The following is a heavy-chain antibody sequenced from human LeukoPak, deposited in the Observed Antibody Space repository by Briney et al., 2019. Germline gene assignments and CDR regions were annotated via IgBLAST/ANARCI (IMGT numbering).Heavy chain of an antibody. CDR2: IRYDGSDK. D-gene: IGHD2-2*01. Sequence: PGGSLRLSCAASGFTFSSYGMHWVRQAPGKGLERVAFIRYDGSDKYYADSVKGRFTISRDNSKNTLYLQMNSLRAEDTAVYYCASLGYCSSTSCYVTDYWGQGTLVTVSS. V-gene: IGHV3-30*02. CDR1: GFTFSSYG. J-gene: IGHJ4*02. CDR3: ASLGYCSSTSCYVTDY.